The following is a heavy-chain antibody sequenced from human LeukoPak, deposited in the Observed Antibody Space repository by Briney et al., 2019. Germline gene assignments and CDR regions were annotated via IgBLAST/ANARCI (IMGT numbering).Heavy chain of an antibody. CDR2: ISSSGSYI. J-gene: IGHJ3*02. D-gene: IGHD2-2*01. CDR3: ARSLYCSSTSCYEWASAFDI. Sequence: GGSLRLSCAAPGFTFSSYSMNWVRQAPGKGREWVSSISSSGSYIYYADSVKGRFTISRDTAKNSLYLQMNSLRAEDTAVYYCARSLYCSSTSCYEWASAFDIWGQGTMVTVSS. V-gene: IGHV3-21*01. CDR1: GFTFSSYS.